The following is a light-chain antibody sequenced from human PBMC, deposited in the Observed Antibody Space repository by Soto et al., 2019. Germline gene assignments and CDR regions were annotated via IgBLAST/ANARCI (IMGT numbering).Light chain of an antibody. CDR2: EVS. V-gene: IGLV2-14*01. Sequence: QPVLTQPASVSGSPGQSITISCTGTSSDVGTYKYVSWYQQHPGKAPKLMIYEVSHRPSGVSNRFSGSKSGNTASLTSSGLQAEDEADYYCSSYTSRSTPVFGGGTKLTVL. CDR3: SSYTSRSTPV. CDR1: SSDVGTYKY. J-gene: IGLJ2*01.